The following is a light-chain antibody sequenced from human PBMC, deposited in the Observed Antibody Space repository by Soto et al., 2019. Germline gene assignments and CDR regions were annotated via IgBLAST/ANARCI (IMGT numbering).Light chain of an antibody. CDR1: QGISSA. CDR3: QQFNSYSLT. CDR2: DAS. V-gene: IGKV1-13*02. Sequence: AIPLTQSPSSLSASVGDRVTITCRASQGISSALAWYQQKPGKAHKLLIYDASSLESGVPSRFSGSGSGTDFTLTISSLQPEDFATYYCQQFNSYSLTFGGGTKVEIK. J-gene: IGKJ4*01.